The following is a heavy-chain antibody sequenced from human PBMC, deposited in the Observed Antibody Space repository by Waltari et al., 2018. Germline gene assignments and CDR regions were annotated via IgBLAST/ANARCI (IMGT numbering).Heavy chain of an antibody. CDR2: INCRNGGP. D-gene: IGHD2-15*01. V-gene: IGHV1-2*06. CDR3: TLSFNVNAFNS. CDR1: GYIFINYF. Sequence: QVQLEQSGAEVRNHRASVKVSCKASGYIFINYFMHWVRQAPGQGLEWIGRINCRNGGPDYARKFQGRVTMTRDTSLNTAYLELTGLRSDDMAIYYCTLSFNVNAFNSWGPGTRVTASS. J-gene: IGHJ3*01.